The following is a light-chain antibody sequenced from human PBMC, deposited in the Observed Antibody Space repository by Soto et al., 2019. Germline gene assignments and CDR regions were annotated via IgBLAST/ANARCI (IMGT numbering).Light chain of an antibody. CDR1: QGISTY. CDR2: AAS. J-gene: IGKJ5*01. V-gene: IGKV1-39*01. CDR3: QQSYSLSPIT. Sequence: DIQMTQSPSSRSASVGDRVTITCRASQGISTYLNWYQHKPGRAPKLLIYAASRLQSGVPSRFSGSGSGTDFTLTINGLQPEDFASYYCQQSYSLSPITFGQGGLLEIK.